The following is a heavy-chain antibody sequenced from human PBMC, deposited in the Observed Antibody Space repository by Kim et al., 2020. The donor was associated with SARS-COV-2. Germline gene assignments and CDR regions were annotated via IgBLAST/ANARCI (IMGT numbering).Heavy chain of an antibody. D-gene: IGHD3-10*01. V-gene: IGHV3-23*01. J-gene: IGHJ4*02. Sequence: VKGRFTISRDNSKTTLELQMNSLRAEDTAVYYGAKGRVVRGDMPPIFDYWGQGTLVTVSS. CDR3: AKGRVVRGDMPPIFDY.